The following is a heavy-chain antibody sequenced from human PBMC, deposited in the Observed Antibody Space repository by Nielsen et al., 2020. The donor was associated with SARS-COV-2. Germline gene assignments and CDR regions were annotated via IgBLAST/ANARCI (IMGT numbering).Heavy chain of an antibody. V-gene: IGHV4-34*01. CDR1: GGSFSGYY. D-gene: IGHD6-6*01. CDR3: AREGSSSDYGMDV. Sequence: SETLSLTCAVYGGSFSGYYWSWIRQPPGKGLEWIGEINHSGSTNYNPSLKSRVTISVDTSKNQFSLKLSSETAADTAVYYCAREGSSSDYGMDVWGQGTTVTVSS. J-gene: IGHJ6*02. CDR2: INHSGST.